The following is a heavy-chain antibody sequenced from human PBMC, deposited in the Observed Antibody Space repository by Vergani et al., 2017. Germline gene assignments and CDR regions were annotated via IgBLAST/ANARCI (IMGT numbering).Heavy chain of an antibody. CDR1: GGSISSYY. D-gene: IGHD3-10*01. CDR2: IYYSGRT. CDR3: ASLYGSGSSDWFDP. Sequence: QVQLQESGPGLVKPSETLSLTCTVSGGSISSYYWSWIRQPPGKGLEWIGYIYYSGRTNYNPSLKSRVTISVDTSKNQFSLKLSSVTAADTAVYYCASLYGSGSSDWFDPWGQGTLVTVSS. J-gene: IGHJ5*02. V-gene: IGHV4-59*01.